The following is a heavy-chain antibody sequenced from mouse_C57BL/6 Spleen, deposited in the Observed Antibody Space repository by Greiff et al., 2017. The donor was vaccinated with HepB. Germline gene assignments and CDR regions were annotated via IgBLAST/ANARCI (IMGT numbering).Heavy chain of an antibody. CDR2: IYPGDGDT. D-gene: IGHD2-4*01. J-gene: IGHJ2*01. CDR1: GYAFSSSW. CDR3: ARRFDYDEGDY. Sequence: VQLQQSGPELVKPGASVKISCKASGYAFSSSWMNWVKQRPGKGLEWIGRIYPGDGDTNYNGKFKGKATLTADKSSSTAYMQLSSLTSEDSAVYFCARRFDYDEGDYWGQGTTLTVSS. V-gene: IGHV1-82*01.